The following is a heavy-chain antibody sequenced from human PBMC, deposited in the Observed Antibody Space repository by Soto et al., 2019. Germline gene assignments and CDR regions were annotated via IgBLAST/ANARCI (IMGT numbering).Heavy chain of an antibody. D-gene: IGHD3-22*01. Sequence: SETLSLTCPVSGGSISSYYWSWIRQPPGKGLEWIGCIYYSGSTNYNPSLNSRVTISVDTSKNQFSLRLSSVTAADTAVYYCARTDYYYDVSGYAPDAFDIWGQGTMVTVSS. V-gene: IGHV4-59*01. CDR2: IYYSGST. CDR1: GGSISSYY. CDR3: ARTDYYYDVSGYAPDAFDI. J-gene: IGHJ3*02.